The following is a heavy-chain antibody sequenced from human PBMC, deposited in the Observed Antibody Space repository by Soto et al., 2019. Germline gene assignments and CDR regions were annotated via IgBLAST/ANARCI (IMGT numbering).Heavy chain of an antibody. J-gene: IGHJ4*02. CDR2: ISGNGDST. V-gene: IGHV3-64*01. CDR3: VTDHCSGGSCYPSFDH. D-gene: IGHD2-15*01. Sequence: GGSLRLSCVASGFTLSRYAMHWVRQAPGKGLEYVSGISGNGDSTYYASSVKGRFSISRDNSKNTLYLQMGGLKAEDMAVYYCVTDHCSGGSCYPSFDHWGQGTQVTVSS. CDR1: GFTLSRYA.